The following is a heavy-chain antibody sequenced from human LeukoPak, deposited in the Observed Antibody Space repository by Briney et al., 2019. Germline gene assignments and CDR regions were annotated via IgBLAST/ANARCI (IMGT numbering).Heavy chain of an antibody. J-gene: IGHJ5*02. V-gene: IGHV4-59*08. CDR2: MHHSGST. Sequence: PSETLSLTCTVSGCSISSYYWSWIRQPPGKGLEWIGYMHHSGSTKHNPYLKSRVTISVDTSKSQFSLKLSSVPAADTAVYYCARHAAVEGSSGWSPLWWFDPWGQGTLVTVSS. CDR3: ARHAAVEGSSGWSPLWWFDP. D-gene: IGHD6-19*01. CDR1: GCSISSYY.